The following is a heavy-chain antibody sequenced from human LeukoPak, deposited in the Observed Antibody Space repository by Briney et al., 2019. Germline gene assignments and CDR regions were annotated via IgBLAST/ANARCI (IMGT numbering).Heavy chain of an antibody. Sequence: SETLSLTCAVYGGSFSGYYWSWIRQPAGKGLEWIGRIYTSGSTNYNPSLKSRVTMSVDTSKNQFSLKLSSVTAADTAVYYCARGAAAAGPYDAFDIWGQGTMVTVSS. CDR3: ARGAAAAGPYDAFDI. V-gene: IGHV4-59*10. J-gene: IGHJ3*02. CDR2: IYTSGST. D-gene: IGHD6-13*01. CDR1: GGSFSGYY.